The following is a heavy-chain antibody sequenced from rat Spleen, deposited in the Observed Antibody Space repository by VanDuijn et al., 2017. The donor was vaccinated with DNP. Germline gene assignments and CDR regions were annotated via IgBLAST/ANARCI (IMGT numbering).Heavy chain of an antibody. CDR1: GFTFSDYY. CDR2: ISYDGVST. Sequence: EVQLVESGGGVVQPGRSLKLSCAASGFTFSDYYMAWVRRTPAKGLEWVAYISYDGVSTYNGGSVKGRFTISRDIAKSTLYLEMKSLRSEDMATYYCARHVLPLRVWDYWGQGVMVTVSS. J-gene: IGHJ2*01. V-gene: IGHV5-22*01. D-gene: IGHD1-4*01. CDR3: ARHVLPLRVWDY.